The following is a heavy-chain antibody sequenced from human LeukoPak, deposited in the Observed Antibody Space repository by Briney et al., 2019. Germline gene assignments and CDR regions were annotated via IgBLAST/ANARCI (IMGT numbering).Heavy chain of an antibody. J-gene: IGHJ4*02. CDR1: GFTFSNYG. CDR2: ISGSGGSK. D-gene: IGHD2-2*01. V-gene: IGHV3-23*01. Sequence: HPGGTLRLSCAASGFTFSNYGMRWVRQAPGKGLEWVSGISGSGGSKYYADSEKGRFIIYRENTKNTVFLQMNRRRAEDRAVYYCAKDSLRTVPKASFDSWGQGTLVTVSS. CDR3: AKDSLRTVPKASFDS.